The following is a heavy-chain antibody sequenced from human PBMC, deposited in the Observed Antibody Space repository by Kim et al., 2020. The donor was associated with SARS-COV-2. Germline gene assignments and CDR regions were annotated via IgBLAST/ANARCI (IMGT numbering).Heavy chain of an antibody. J-gene: IGHJ6*02. CDR1: GGSISSGGYY. V-gene: IGHV4-31*03. D-gene: IGHD1-26*01. CDR2: IYYSGST. Sequence: SETLSLTCTVSGGSISSGGYYWSWIRQHPGKGLEWIGYIYYSGSTYYNPSLKSRVTISVDTSKNQFSLKLSSVTAADTAVYYCASGLVGATGYYYGMDVWGQGTTVTVSS. CDR3: ASGLVGATGYYYGMDV.